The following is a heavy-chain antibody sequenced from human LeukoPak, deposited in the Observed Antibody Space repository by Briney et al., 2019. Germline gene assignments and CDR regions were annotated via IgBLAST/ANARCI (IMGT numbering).Heavy chain of an antibody. CDR1: DGSISSSSYY. J-gene: IGHJ4*02. CDR3: ARGVPAAIDY. Sequence: PSEALSLTCTVSDGSISSSSYYWGWIRQPPGKGLEWIGSIYYSGSTYYNPSLKSRVTISVDTSKNQFSLKLSSVTAADTAVYYCARGVPAAIDYWGQGTLVTVSS. V-gene: IGHV4-39*01. D-gene: IGHD2-2*01. CDR2: IYYSGST.